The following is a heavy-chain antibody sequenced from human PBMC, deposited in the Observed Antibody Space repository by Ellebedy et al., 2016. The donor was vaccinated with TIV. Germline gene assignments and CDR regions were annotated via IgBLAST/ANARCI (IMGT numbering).Heavy chain of an antibody. V-gene: IGHV3-21*01. CDR1: GFTSSTYS. J-gene: IGHJ6*01. CDR2: ISSSSSYI. Sequence: PGGSLTLSCAASGFTSSTYSMNWVRQAPGTGLAWVSSISSSSSYIFYADSVMGRFTISRANAKNSLSLQMNSLIAEDKAVYYFARDGVSREVDLSHVPYYYYSMDVWGQGTTVNVSS. D-gene: IGHD6-13*01. CDR3: ARDGVSREVDLSHVPYYYYSMDV.